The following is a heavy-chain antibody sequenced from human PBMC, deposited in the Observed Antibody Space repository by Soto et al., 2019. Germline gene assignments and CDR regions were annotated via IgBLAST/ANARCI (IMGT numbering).Heavy chain of an antibody. J-gene: IGHJ6*03. CDR1: GGSISSYY. Sequence: PSETLSLTCTVSGGSISSYYWSWIRQPPGKGLEWIGYIYYSGSTNYNPSLKSRVTISVDTSKNQFSLKLSSVTAADTAVYYCARRDGSGLYYYYMDVWGKGTTVTVSS. CDR2: IYYSGST. V-gene: IGHV4-59*08. CDR3: ARRDGSGLYYYYMDV. D-gene: IGHD3-10*01.